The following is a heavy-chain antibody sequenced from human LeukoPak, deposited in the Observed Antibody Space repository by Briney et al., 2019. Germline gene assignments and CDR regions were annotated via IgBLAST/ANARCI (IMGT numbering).Heavy chain of an antibody. CDR1: GGSISSYY. V-gene: IGHV4-59*01. CDR3: ASKGAARGPFDY. Sequence: PSETLSLTCTVSGGSISSYYWSWIRQPPGKGLEWIGYIYYSGSTNYNASLKSRVTISVDTSKNQFSLKLSSVTAADTAVYYCASKGAARGPFDYWGQGTLVTVSS. D-gene: IGHD6-6*01. J-gene: IGHJ4*02. CDR2: IYYSGST.